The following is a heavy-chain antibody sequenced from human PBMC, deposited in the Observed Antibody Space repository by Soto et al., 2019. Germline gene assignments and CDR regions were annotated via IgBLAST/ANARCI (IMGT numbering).Heavy chain of an antibody. D-gene: IGHD5-12*01. CDR1: DYTFTSYG. V-gene: IGHV1-18*01. CDR3: ASFTLVRYDYPIIDY. J-gene: IGHJ4*02. CDR2: ISAYNGNT. Sequence: GASVKVSCKASDYTFTSYGISWVRQAPGQGLEWMGWISAYNGNTNYAQKLQGRVTMTTDTSTSTAYMELRSLRSDDTAVYYCASFTLVRYDYPIIDYWGQGTLVTVSS.